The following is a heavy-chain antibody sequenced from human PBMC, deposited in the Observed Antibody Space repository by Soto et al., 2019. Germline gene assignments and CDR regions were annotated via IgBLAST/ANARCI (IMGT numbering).Heavy chain of an antibody. Sequence: QVQLQESGPGLVKPSQTLSLTCTVSGGSISSGGTGSYWTWIRQLPGKGLEWIGYIYYTGNTYYNPSLQSRPTRSIDTSENQFSLKLTSVTAADTAVYFCASGHDAYKVRYWGQGTLVTVSS. CDR2: IYYTGNT. J-gene: IGHJ4*02. D-gene: IGHD1-1*01. CDR3: ASGHDAYKVRY. V-gene: IGHV4-31*03. CDR1: GGSISSGGTGSY.